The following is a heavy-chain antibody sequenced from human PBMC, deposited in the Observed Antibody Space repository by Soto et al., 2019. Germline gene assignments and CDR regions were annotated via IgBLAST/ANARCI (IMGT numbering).Heavy chain of an antibody. V-gene: IGHV3-48*01. CDR3: ARDNGSGWYVRY. CDR2: ISSSSSTI. J-gene: IGHJ4*02. D-gene: IGHD6-19*01. CDR1: GFTFSSYS. Sequence: GSLRLSCAASGFTFSSYSMNWVRQAPGKGLEWVSYISSSSSTIYYADSVKGRVTISRDDAKNSLYPQMNSLRAEDTAVYYCARDNGSGWYVRYWGQGTLVTVSS.